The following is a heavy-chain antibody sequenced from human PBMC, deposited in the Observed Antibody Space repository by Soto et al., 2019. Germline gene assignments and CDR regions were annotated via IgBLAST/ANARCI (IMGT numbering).Heavy chain of an antibody. Sequence: SVKVSCKASGGIFSSYAISCLRQAPGQGLEWMGAVIPILGQAYYAQDLQDRVSITADESTRTTYMELSSLRSEDTAVYFCARVGGIGAPPGTDYWGQGTLVTVSS. CDR2: VIPILGQA. V-gene: IGHV1-69*13. J-gene: IGHJ4*02. D-gene: IGHD6-6*01. CDR1: GGIFSSYA. CDR3: ARVGGIGAPPGTDY.